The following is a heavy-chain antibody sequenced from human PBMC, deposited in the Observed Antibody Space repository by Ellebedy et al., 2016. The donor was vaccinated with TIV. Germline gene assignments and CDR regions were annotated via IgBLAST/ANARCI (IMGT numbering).Heavy chain of an antibody. V-gene: IGHV4-59*01. J-gene: IGHJ4*02. CDR1: GGSISSYY. D-gene: IGHD2-15*01. CDR2: IYYSGST. Sequence: MPSETLSLTCTVSGGSISSYYWSWIRQPPGKGLEWIGYIYYSGSTNYNPSLKSRVTISVDTSKNQFSLKLSSVTAADTAVYYCAREGSCSGGSCNYYFDYWGQGTLVTVSS. CDR3: AREGSCSGGSCNYYFDY.